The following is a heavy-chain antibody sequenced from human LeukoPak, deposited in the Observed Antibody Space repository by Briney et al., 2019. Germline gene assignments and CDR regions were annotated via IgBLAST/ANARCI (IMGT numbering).Heavy chain of an antibody. CDR1: GFTFSNAW. J-gene: IGHJ6*02. CDR2: IWYDGSNK. CDR3: VLSYGKPTPLYYYGMDV. Sequence: PGGSLRLSCAASGFTFSNAWMNWVRQAPGKGLEGVAVIWYDGSNKYYADSVKGRFTISRDNSKNTLYLQMNSLRAEDTAVYYCVLSYGKPTPLYYYGMDVWGQGTTVTVSS. V-gene: IGHV3-33*08. D-gene: IGHD3-10*01.